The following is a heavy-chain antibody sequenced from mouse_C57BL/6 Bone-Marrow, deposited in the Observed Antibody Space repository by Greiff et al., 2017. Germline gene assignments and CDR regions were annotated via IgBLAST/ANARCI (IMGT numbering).Heavy chain of an antibody. J-gene: IGHJ3*01. Sequence: EVQLQESGPGLVKPSQSLSLTCSVTGYSITSGYYWNWIRQFPGNKLEWMGYISYDGSNNYNPSLKNRISLTRDTSKNQFFLKLNSVTTEDTATYYCAREGDGFAYWGQGTLVTVSA. CDR1: GYSITSGYY. D-gene: IGHD2-3*01. CDR2: ISYDGSN. V-gene: IGHV3-6*02. CDR3: AREGDGFAY.